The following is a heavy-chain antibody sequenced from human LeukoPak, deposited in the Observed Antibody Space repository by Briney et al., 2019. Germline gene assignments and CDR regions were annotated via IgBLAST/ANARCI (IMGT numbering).Heavy chain of an antibody. CDR2: THYSGST. Sequence: SETLSLTCTVSGDSIRNYYWNWVRQPPGKPLEWIGFTHYSGSTFYNPSLKSRVSTLVDTSRNQFSLKLSFVTAADTAVYYCARDSYSSSWYSLDYWGQGTLVTVSS. CDR3: ARDSYSSSWYSLDY. J-gene: IGHJ4*02. D-gene: IGHD6-13*01. V-gene: IGHV4-59*12. CDR1: GDSIRNYY.